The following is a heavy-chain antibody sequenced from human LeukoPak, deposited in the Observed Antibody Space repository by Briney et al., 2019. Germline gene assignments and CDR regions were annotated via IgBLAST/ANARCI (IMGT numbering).Heavy chain of an antibody. Sequence: GRSLRLSCAASGFTFSTYGMHWVRQAPGKGLEWVAAITASGSSTYYADSVKGRVTISRDNFEDTLYLQMNSLRAEDTAVYYCAKGDRGMAFFDSWGQGTLVTVSS. CDR1: GFTFSTYG. D-gene: IGHD2-15*01. CDR3: AKGDRGMAFFDS. CDR2: ITASGSST. V-gene: IGHV3-23*01. J-gene: IGHJ4*02.